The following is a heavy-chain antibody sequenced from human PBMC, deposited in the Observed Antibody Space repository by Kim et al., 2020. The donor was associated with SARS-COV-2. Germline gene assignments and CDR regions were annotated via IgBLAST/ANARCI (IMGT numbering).Heavy chain of an antibody. J-gene: IGHJ6*02. CDR3: ARVSLITPPRGMDV. V-gene: IGHV4-39*07. CDR2: IYYSGST. D-gene: IGHD3-16*01. CDR1: GGSISSSSYY. Sequence: SETLSLTCTVSGGSISSSSYYWGWIRQPPGKGLEWIGSIYYSGSTYYNPSLKSRVTISVDTSKNQFSLKLSSVTAADTAVYYCARVSLITPPRGMDVWGQGTTVTVSS.